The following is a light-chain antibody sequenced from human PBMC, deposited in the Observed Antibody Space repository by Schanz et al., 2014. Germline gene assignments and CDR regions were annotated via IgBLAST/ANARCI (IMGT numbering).Light chain of an antibody. CDR2: EGI. V-gene: IGLV2-14*02. J-gene: IGLJ2*01. Sequence: QSALTQPASVSGSPGQSITISCIGTSTDVGSYNLVSWYQQSPGKAPQLMIYEGIKRPSGVSDRFSGSKSGNTASLTISGLQAEDEADYYCSSYTSSSAPGVVFGGGTKLTVL. CDR3: SSYTSSSAPGVV. CDR1: STDVGSYNL.